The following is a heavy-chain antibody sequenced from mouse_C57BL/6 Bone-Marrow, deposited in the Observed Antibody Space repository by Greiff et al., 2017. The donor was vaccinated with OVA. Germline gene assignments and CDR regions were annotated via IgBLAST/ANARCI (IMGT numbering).Heavy chain of an antibody. CDR3: ARWGYGYDGDYFDY. D-gene: IGHD2-2*01. J-gene: IGHJ2*01. V-gene: IGHV1-81*01. CDR2: IYPRSGNT. Sequence: VKLMESGAELARPGASVKLSCKASGYTFTSYGISWVKQRTGQGLEWIGEIYPRSGNTYYNEKFKGKATLTADKSSSTAYMELRSLTSEDSAVYFCARWGYGYDGDYFDYWGQGTTLTVSS. CDR1: GYTFTSYG.